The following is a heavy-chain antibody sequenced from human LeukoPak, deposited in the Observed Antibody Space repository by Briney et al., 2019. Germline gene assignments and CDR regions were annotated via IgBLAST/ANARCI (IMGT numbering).Heavy chain of an antibody. CDR1: GFTFSIYS. Sequence: GGSLRLSCAASGFTFSIYSMNWVRQAPGKGLEWVSSISSSSSYIYYADSVKGRFTISRDNAKNSLYLQMNSLRGEDTAVYYCARVLGNYFDSSGPSLYWGQGTLFTVSS. CDR3: ARVLGNYFDSSGPSLY. V-gene: IGHV3-21*01. CDR2: ISSSSSYI. D-gene: IGHD3-22*01. J-gene: IGHJ4*02.